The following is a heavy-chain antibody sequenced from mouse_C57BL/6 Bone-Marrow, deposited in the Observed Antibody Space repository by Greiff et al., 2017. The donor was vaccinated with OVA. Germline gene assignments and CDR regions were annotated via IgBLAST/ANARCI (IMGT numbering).Heavy chain of an antibody. V-gene: IGHV5-6*01. Sequence: EVKLMESGGALVKPGGSLKLSCAASGFTFSSYGMSWVRQTPDTRLEWVATISSGGSYPYYPDSVKGRFTISRDNAKNTLYLQMSSLKAEDTAMYYCVIVYDYVYYFDYWGQGTTLTVSS. CDR2: ISSGGSYP. CDR1: GFTFSSYG. D-gene: IGHD2-4*01. J-gene: IGHJ2*01. CDR3: VIVYDYVYYFDY.